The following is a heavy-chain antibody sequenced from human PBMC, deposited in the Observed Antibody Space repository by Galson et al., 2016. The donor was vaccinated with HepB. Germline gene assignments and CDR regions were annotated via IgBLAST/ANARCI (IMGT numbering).Heavy chain of an antibody. Sequence: SLRLSCAASGFSFTKAWMSWVRQAPGKGPEWVGRIKSIPDGGTTDYAAPVKGRFTVSRDDSKNTVYLQMNSLKTEDTAVYYCTKNHPYSGSLFDYWGQGALVTVSS. V-gene: IGHV3-15*01. CDR3: TKNHPYSGSLFDY. CDR1: GFSFTKAW. J-gene: IGHJ4*02. CDR2: IKSIPDGGTT. D-gene: IGHD1-26*01.